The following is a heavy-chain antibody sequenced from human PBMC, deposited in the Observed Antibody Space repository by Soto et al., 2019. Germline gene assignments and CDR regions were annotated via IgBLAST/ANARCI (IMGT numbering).Heavy chain of an antibody. J-gene: IGHJ4*02. Sequence: PSETLSLTCTVSGGSISSGDSYWSWIRQPPGKGLEWIGYIYYSGSTYYNPSLKSRVTISVDTSKNQFSLKLSSVTAADTAVYYCARRIAVAGRLTFDYWGQGTLVTVSS. CDR1: GGSISSGDSY. D-gene: IGHD6-19*01. CDR3: ARRIAVAGRLTFDY. V-gene: IGHV4-30-4*01. CDR2: IYYSGST.